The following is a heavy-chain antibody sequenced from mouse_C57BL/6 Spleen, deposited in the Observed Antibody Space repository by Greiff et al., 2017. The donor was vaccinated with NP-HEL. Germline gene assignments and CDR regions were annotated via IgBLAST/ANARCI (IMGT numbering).Heavy chain of an antibody. J-gene: IGHJ4*01. CDR1: GYAFTNYL. CDR2: INPGSGGT. CDR3: ARSVGVTTFYYAMDY. D-gene: IGHD2-2*01. V-gene: IGHV1-54*01. Sequence: VQLQESGAELVRPGTSVKVSCKASGYAFTNYLIEWVKQRPGQGLEWIGVINPGSGGTNYNEKFKGKATLTADKSSSTPYMQLSSLTSEDSSVYFCARSVGVTTFYYAMDYWGQGTSVTVSS.